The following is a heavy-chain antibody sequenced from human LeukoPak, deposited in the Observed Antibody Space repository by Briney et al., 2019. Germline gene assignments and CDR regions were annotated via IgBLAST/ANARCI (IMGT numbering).Heavy chain of an antibody. CDR3: ARMAPDYYGSGSYDY. V-gene: IGHV1-18*01. J-gene: IGHJ4*02. Sequence: GASVKVSCKASGYTFTSYGISWVRQAPGQGLEWMGWISAYNGNTNYAQKLQGRVTMTTDTSTSTAYMELRSLRSDDTAVYCCARMAPDYYGSGSYDYWGQGTLVTVSS. CDR1: GYTFTSYG. CDR2: ISAYNGNT. D-gene: IGHD3-10*01.